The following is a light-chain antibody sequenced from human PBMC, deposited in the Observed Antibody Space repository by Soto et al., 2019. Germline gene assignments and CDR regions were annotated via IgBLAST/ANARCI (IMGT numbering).Light chain of an antibody. Sequence: QSVLTQPASVSASPGQSITIPCTETSSDVRSYNLVSWFHQHPGKIPILLIYEGTKRPSGLSDRCSGSRSGNTASLTISGLQAEDEADYYCYSYAGDNLYGFGTGTKVTVL. J-gene: IGLJ1*01. CDR3: YSYAGDNLYG. CDR2: EGT. CDR1: SSDVRSYNL. V-gene: IGLV2-23*01.